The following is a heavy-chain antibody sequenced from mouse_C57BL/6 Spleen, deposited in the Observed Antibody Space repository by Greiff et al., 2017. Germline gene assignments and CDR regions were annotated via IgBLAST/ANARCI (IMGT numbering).Heavy chain of an antibody. D-gene: IGHD2-4*01. J-gene: IGHJ4*01. CDR2: IDPETGGT. V-gene: IGHV1-15*01. CDR3: TRLPDYDGEHYAMDV. Sequence: VQLQQSGAELVRPGASVTLSCKASGYTFTDYEMHWVKQTPVHGLEWIGAIDPETGGTAYNQKFKGKAILTADKSSSTAYMELRSLTSEDSAVXYWTRLPDYDGEHYAMDVWGQGTAVTVSS. CDR1: GYTFTDYE.